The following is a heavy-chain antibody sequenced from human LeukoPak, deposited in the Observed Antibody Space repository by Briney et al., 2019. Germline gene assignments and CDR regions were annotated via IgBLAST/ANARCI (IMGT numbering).Heavy chain of an antibody. CDR2: ISKDGSYE. Sequence: KTGGSLRLSCAASGFTFTKYAVHWVRQAPGKGLEWVALISKDGSYEDYIDPVKGRFTISRDNSKNTVSLQMNTLRGEDTGVYYCAIYADYGGSWPLDYWGQGTLVTVSS. CDR3: AIYADYGGSWPLDY. CDR1: GFTFTKYA. V-gene: IGHV3-30*03. J-gene: IGHJ4*02. D-gene: IGHD2-15*01.